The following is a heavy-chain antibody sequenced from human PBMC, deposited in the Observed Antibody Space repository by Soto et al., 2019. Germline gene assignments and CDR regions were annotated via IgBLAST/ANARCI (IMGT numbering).Heavy chain of an antibody. Sequence: PGGSLRLSCAASGFTFSNAWMSWVRQAPGKGLEWVGRIKSKTDGGTTDYAAPVKGRFTISRDDSKNTLYLQMNSLKTEDTAVYYCTTAPYCSSTSCWEDRADVWGQGTTVTVSS. CDR3: TTAPYCSSTSCWEDRADV. CDR2: IKSKTDGGTT. V-gene: IGHV3-15*01. D-gene: IGHD2-2*01. CDR1: GFTFSNAW. J-gene: IGHJ6*02.